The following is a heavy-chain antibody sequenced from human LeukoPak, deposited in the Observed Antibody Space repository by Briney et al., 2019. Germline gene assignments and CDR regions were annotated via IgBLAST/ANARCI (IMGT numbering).Heavy chain of an antibody. CDR2: IFHTGST. V-gene: IGHV4-38-2*02. CDR1: GDSISSGNY. Sequence: SETLSLTCTVSGDSISSGNYWGWIRQPPGKGLEWIGSIFHTGSTYFNLSLKSRVTISVDTSKNQFSLRLSSVTAADTAVYYCARDDVLLWFGEPIGAFDIWGQGTMVTVSS. D-gene: IGHD3-10*01. J-gene: IGHJ3*02. CDR3: ARDDVLLWFGEPIGAFDI.